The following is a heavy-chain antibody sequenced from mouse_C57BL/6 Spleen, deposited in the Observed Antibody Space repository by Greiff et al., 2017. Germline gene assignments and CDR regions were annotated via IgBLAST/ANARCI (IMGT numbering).Heavy chain of an antibody. J-gene: IGHJ4*01. D-gene: IGHD4-1*01. CDR3: ARGRPLSQLTGTMDY. V-gene: IGHV1-85*01. Sequence: VQLQESGPELVKPGASVKLSCKASGYTFTSYDINWVKQRPGQGLEWIGWIYPRDGSTKYNEKFKGKATLTVDTSSSTAYMELHSLTSEDSAVYFCARGRPLSQLTGTMDYWGQGTSVTVSS. CDR1: GYTFTSYD. CDR2: IYPRDGST.